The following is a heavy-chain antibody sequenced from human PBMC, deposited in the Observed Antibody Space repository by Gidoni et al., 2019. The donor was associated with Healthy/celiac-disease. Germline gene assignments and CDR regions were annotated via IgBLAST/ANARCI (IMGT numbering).Heavy chain of an antibody. CDR3: TRQELWFGELYFDY. D-gene: IGHD3-10*01. CDR2: IRSKANSYAT. V-gene: IGHV3-73*01. J-gene: IGHJ4*02. Sequence: EVQLVESGGGLVQPGGSLKLFCAASGFTFSGAAMHWVRQASGKGLEWVGRIRSKANSYATAYAASVKGRFTISRDDSKNTAYLQMNSLKTEDTAVYYCTRQELWFGELYFDYWGQGTLVTVSS. CDR1: GFTFSGAA.